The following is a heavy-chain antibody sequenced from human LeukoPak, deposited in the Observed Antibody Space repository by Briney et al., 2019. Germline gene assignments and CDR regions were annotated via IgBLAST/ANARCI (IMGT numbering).Heavy chain of an antibody. J-gene: IGHJ3*02. CDR2: IYYTAST. V-gene: IGHV4-61*05. D-gene: IGHD3-10*01. CDR3: ARHGGVVRGEGSDGFDI. CDR1: GGSISSSSYY. Sequence: PSETLSLTCTVSGGSISSSSYYWGWIRQPPGKGLEWIGYIYYTASTNDNPSLKSRVTISRDTSKNHFSLKLKSVTAADTAIYYCARHGGVVRGEGSDGFDIWGQGTMVTVSS.